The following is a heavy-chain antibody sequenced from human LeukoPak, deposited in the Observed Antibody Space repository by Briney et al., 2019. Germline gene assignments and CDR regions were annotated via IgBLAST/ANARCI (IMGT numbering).Heavy chain of an antibody. J-gene: IGHJ6*02. D-gene: IGHD3-9*01. Sequence: ASVKVSCKASGYTFTSHGISWVRQAPGQGLEWMGWMNPNSGNTGYAQKFQGRVTMTRNTSISTAYMELSSLRSEDTAVYYCARTYYDILTGPQDYYYGMDVWGQGTTVTVSS. V-gene: IGHV1-8*02. CDR3: ARTYYDILTGPQDYYYGMDV. CDR2: MNPNSGNT. CDR1: GYTFTSHG.